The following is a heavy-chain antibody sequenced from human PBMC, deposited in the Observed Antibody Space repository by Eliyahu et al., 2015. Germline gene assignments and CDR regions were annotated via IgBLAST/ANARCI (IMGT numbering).Heavy chain of an antibody. J-gene: IGHJ4*02. CDR3: AKHKALTAGSFDH. Sequence: EVQLLESGGGLVQPEGSLRLSCXASGFTFNNYAMSWVRQAPGKGLEWVSGISGSGDSTYYADSVKGRFTISRDNSKNFLYLQMDSLRAEDTALYYCAKHKALTAGSFDHWGQGTLVTVSS. V-gene: IGHV3-23*01. CDR2: ISGSGDST. CDR1: GFTFNNYA.